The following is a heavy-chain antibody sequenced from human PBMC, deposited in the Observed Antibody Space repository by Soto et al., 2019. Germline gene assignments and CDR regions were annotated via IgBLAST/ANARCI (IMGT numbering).Heavy chain of an antibody. Sequence: QVQLQESGPGLVKPSGTLSLTCAVSGGSISSSNWWSWVRQPPGKGLEWIGEIYHSGSTNYNPSLKSRVTISVEKSKNQFSLKLSSVTAADTAVYYCARDKFGTVKTTSGAFDIWGQGTMVTVSS. J-gene: IGHJ3*02. CDR1: GGSISSSNW. D-gene: IGHD4-17*01. CDR2: IYHSGST. V-gene: IGHV4-4*02. CDR3: ARDKFGTVKTTSGAFDI.